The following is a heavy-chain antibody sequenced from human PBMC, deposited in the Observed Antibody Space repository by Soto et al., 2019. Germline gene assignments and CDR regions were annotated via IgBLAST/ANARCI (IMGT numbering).Heavy chain of an antibody. D-gene: IGHD3-10*01. CDR1: GFTFRSYS. J-gene: IGHJ6*02. CDR2: ISSSSYI. CDR3: ARGVYFYGRFANYSFGMDV. V-gene: IGHV3-21*01. Sequence: GGSLRLSCAASGFTFRSYSMSWVRQAPGKGLEWVSSISSSSYIYYADSVKGRFTISRDNAKNSLYLQMNSLRAEDTAVYYCARGVYFYGRFANYSFGMDVWGQGTTVTVSS.